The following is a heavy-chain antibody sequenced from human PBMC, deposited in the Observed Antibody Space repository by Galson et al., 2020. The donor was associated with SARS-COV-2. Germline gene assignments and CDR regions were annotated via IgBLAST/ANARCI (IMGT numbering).Heavy chain of an antibody. CDR1: YGSTSSGGYY. D-gene: IGHD3-10*01. CDR2: IYDSGST. V-gene: IGHV4-31*03. CDR3: ARGAWGFGSGRPFDY. J-gene: IGHJ4*02. Sequence: SETLSLTCTVSYGSTSSGGYYWSWMRHHPGKGLEWIGYIYDSGSTFYNPSLKSRVTISVDTSKNQFSLMLTSVTAADTAVYYCARGAWGFGSGRPFDYWGQGTLVTVSS.